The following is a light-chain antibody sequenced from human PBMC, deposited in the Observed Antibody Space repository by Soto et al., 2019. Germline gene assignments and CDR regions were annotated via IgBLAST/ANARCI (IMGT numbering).Light chain of an antibody. V-gene: IGKV3-15*01. CDR3: QQYSSWPLT. J-gene: IGKJ4*01. CDR2: GAS. CDR1: QSVRSN. Sequence: PGERATLSCRASQSVRSNYLSWYQQKPGQAPRLLIYGASTRATGFPARFSGSGSGTEFTLTISSLQSEDFAVYYCQQYSSWPLTFGGGTKVEIK.